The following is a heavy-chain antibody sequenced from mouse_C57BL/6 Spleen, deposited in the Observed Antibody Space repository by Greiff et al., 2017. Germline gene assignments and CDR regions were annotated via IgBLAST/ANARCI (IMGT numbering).Heavy chain of an antibody. CDR2: IRYSGST. V-gene: IGHV3-1*01. D-gene: IGHD4-1*01. CDR3: ARGWEEGSFDY. J-gene: IGHJ2*01. Sequence: VQLQQSGPGMVKPSQSLSLTCTVTGYSITSGYDWHWIRHFPGNKLEWMGYIRYSGSTTYNPSLKSRISITHDTSKNHFFLKLNSVTTEDTATYYCARGWEEGSFDYWGQGTTLTVSS. CDR1: GYSITSGYD.